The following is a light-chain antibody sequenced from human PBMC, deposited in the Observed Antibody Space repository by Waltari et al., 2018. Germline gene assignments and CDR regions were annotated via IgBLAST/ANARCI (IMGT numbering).Light chain of an antibody. V-gene: IGKV3-15*01. CDR3: QQYDNWPPWT. Sequence: EVVMTQSPATLSVSPGQRATLSCRASQSVSTNVAWYQQKPGQAPRLLIYGASTRATDIPARFSCSGSGTEFSLTISSLQSEDFAFYFCQQYDNWPPWTFGQGTKVEIK. CDR1: QSVSTN. J-gene: IGKJ1*01. CDR2: GAS.